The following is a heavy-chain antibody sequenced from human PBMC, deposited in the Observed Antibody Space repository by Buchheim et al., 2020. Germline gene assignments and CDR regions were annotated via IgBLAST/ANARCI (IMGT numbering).Heavy chain of an antibody. CDR1: GGSISSGDYY. J-gene: IGHJ6*02. Sequence: QVQLQESGPGLVKPSQTLSLTCTVSGGSISSGDYYWSWIRQPPGKGLEWIGEINHSGSTNYNPSLKSRVTISVDTSKHQFPLKLSSVTAADTAVYYCARAIYDYVWGSYRPKIYGMDVWGQGTT. CDR3: ARAIYDYVWGSYRPKIYGMDV. D-gene: IGHD3-16*02. V-gene: IGHV4-30-4*08. CDR2: INHSGST.